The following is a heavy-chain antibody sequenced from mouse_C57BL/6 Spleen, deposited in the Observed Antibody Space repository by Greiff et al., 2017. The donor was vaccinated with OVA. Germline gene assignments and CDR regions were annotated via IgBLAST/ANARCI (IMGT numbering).Heavy chain of an antibody. CDR3: ARSYSNSEYYFDY. J-gene: IGHJ2*01. D-gene: IGHD2-5*01. Sequence: QVQLKQPGAELVRPGSSVKLSCKASGYTFTSYWMHWVKQRPIQGLEWIGNIDPSDSETHYNQKFKDKATLTVDKSSSTAYMQLSSLTSEDSAVYYCARSYSNSEYYFDYWGQGTTLTVSS. CDR1: GYTFTSYW. V-gene: IGHV1-52*01. CDR2: IDPSDSET.